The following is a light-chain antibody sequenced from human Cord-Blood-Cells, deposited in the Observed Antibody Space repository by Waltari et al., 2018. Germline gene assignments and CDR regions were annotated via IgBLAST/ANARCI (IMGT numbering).Light chain of an antibody. J-gene: IGKJ2*04. CDR2: AAS. Sequence: DIQMTQSPSSLSESVGDRVTITCRASQSISSYLNWYQQKPGKAPKLLIYAASSLQSGVPSRFSGSGSGTDFTLTISSLQPEDFATYYCQQSYSTPHRGSFGQGTKLEIK. V-gene: IGKV1-39*01. CDR1: QSISSY. CDR3: QQSYSTPHRGS.